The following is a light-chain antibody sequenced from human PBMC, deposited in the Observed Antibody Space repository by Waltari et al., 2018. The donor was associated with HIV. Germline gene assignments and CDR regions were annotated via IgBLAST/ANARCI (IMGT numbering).Light chain of an antibody. CDR2: DVS. V-gene: IGLV2-23*02. CDR1: DIDIGNYNL. J-gene: IGLJ3*02. Sequence: QSALTQPASVSGNPGQSVTITCTGTDIDIGNYNLVPWFQQHPGKAPKLRIYDVSKRPSGVSSRFSGSKSGYFASLTISGLLTEDESSYYCLTYVSKTSTWQFGGGTYLTV. CDR3: LTYVSKTSTWQ.